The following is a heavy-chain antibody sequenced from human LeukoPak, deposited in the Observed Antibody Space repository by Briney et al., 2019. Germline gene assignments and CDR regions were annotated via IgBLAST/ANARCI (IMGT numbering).Heavy chain of an antibody. J-gene: IGHJ6*02. Sequence: GSSVDVSCEASGGTFSSYAISWVRQAPGQGLEWMGRIIPIFGIANYAQKFQDRVTITADKATSTAYMELSSLRSEDSAVYYCAREVYSSSSRYGMDVWGQGSTVTVSS. CDR2: IIPIFGIA. V-gene: IGHV1-69*04. CDR3: AREVYSSSSRYGMDV. D-gene: IGHD6-6*01. CDR1: GGTFSSYA.